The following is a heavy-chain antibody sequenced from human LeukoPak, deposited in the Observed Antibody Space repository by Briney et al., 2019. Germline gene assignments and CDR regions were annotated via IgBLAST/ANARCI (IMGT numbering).Heavy chain of an antibody. V-gene: IGHV1-24*01. CDR2: FDPEDGET. J-gene: IGHJ6*02. CDR3: ASGEVGVVYRAGGRYYYYYHAMDV. D-gene: IGHD2-15*01. CDR1: GYTLTELS. Sequence: ASVKVSCKVSGYTLTELSMHWVRQAPGKGLEWMGGFDPEDGETIYAQKFQGRVTMTEDTSTDTAYMELSSLRSEDTAVYYCASGEVGVVYRAGGRYYYYYHAMDVWGQGTTVTISS.